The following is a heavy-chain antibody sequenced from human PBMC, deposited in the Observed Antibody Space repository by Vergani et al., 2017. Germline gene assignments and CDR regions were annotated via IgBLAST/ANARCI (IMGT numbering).Heavy chain of an antibody. CDR2: ISYDGSNK. CDR3: AKGHERWLTEGFYY. V-gene: IGHV3-30*18. Sequence: QVQLVESGGGVVQPGRSLRLSCAASGFTFSSYGMHWVRQAPGKGLEWVAVISYDGSNKYYADSVKGRFTISRDNSKNTLYLQMNSLRAEDTAVYYCAKGHERWLTEGFYYWGQGTLVTVSS. D-gene: IGHD5-24*01. CDR1: GFTFSSYG. J-gene: IGHJ4*02.